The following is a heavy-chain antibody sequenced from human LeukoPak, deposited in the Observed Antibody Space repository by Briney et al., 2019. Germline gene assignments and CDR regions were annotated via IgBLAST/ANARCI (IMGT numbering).Heavy chain of an antibody. Sequence: GGSLRLSCAASGFTFSSYWMSWVRQAPGKGLEWVANIKQDGSEKYYVDSVKGRFTISRDNAKNSLYLQMNSLRAEDTALYYCARVDYSNSYYYYYYYMDVWGKGTTVTVSS. CDR1: GFTFSSYW. CDR3: ARVDYSNSYYYYYYYMDV. J-gene: IGHJ6*03. CDR2: IKQDGSEK. D-gene: IGHD4-11*01. V-gene: IGHV3-7*03.